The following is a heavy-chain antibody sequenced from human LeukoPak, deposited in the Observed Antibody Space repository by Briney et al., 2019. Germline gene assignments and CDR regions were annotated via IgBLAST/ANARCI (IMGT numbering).Heavy chain of an antibody. V-gene: IGHV3-74*01. J-gene: IGHJ4*02. D-gene: IGHD2-2*01. CDR3: ARVAGYCSSTSNCYSDY. CDR1: GFTFSSDW. CDR2: INGDGSST. Sequence: GGSLRLSCAASGFTFSSDWMHWVRQAPGKGLVCVSYINGDGSSTNYADSVRGRFTISRDNAKKTLYLQMNSLRDEDTAVYYCARVAGYCSSTSNCYSDYWGQGTLVTVSS.